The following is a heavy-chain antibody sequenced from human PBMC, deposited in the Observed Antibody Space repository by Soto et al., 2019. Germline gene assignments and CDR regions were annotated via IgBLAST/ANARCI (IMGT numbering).Heavy chain of an antibody. CDR3: AKDKGVFNWVKSYFDY. Sequence: HPRGSLRLSCAASGFAFSNYAMHLVRQSPGKGLEWVALTSYDGNNEYYTDSVKGRFTISRDNSKNTLFLQMNSPRPEDTAVYYCAKDKGVFNWVKSYFDYSGQGSLVTVSS. CDR1: GFAFSNYA. V-gene: IGHV3-30*18. D-gene: IGHD1-1*01. J-gene: IGHJ4*02. CDR2: TSYDGNNE.